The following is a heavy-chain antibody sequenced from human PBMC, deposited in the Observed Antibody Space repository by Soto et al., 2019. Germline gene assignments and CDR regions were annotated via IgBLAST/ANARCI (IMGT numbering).Heavy chain of an antibody. CDR2: ISYDGSNK. V-gene: IGHV3-30*18. CDR1: GFTFSSYG. Sequence: QVQLVESGGGVVQPGRSLRLSCAASGFTFSSYGMHWVRQAPGKGLEWVAVISYDGSNKYYADSVKGRFTISRDNSKNTLYLQMNSLRAEDTALYYCAKARRYFDWLLSSLDYWGQGTLVTVSS. D-gene: IGHD3-9*01. CDR3: AKARRYFDWLLSSLDY. J-gene: IGHJ4*02.